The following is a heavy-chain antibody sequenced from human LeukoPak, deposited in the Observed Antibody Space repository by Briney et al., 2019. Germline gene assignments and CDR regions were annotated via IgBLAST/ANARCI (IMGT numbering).Heavy chain of an antibody. V-gene: IGHV1-2*02. J-gene: IGHJ3*02. CDR3: ARVGYSYGRDAFDI. CDR2: INPNSGYT. CDR1: GYTFTDYY. Sequence: ASVKVSCKASGYTFTDYYIHWVRQAPGQGLEYMGWINPNSGYTKYAPKFQDRVTMTRDTSISTVYMELSRLISGDTAVYYCARVGYSYGRDAFDIWGQGTMVTVSS. D-gene: IGHD5-18*01.